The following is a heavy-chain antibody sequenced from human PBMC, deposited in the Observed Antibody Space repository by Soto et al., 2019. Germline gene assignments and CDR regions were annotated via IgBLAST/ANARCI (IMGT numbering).Heavy chain of an antibody. V-gene: IGHV4-39*01. CDR3: ARQDPPITMTND. CDR2: IYYSGST. D-gene: IGHD3-22*01. CDR1: GGSISSSSYY. J-gene: IGHJ4*02. Sequence: QLRLQESGPGLVKPSETLSLTCTVSGGSISSSSYYWGWIRQPPGKGLEWIGSIYYSGSTYYNPSLKSRVTISVDTSKNQFSLKLSSVTAADTAVYYCARQDPPITMTNDWGQGTLVTVSS.